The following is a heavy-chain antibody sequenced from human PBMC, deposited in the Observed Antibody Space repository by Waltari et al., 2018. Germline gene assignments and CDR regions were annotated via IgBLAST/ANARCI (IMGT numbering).Heavy chain of an antibody. CDR3: AKRRRSVCGGDCDFDY. CDR1: GFTFSSYS. CDR2: IGSSSSTI. J-gene: IGHJ4*02. Sequence: EVQLVESGGGLVQPGGSLRLSCAASGFTFSSYSMNWVRQAPGKGLEWVSYIGSSSSTIYYADSVKGRFTISRDNAKNSLYLQMNSLRAEDTAVYYCAKRRRSVCGGDCDFDYWGQGTLVTVSS. V-gene: IGHV3-48*04. D-gene: IGHD2-21*01.